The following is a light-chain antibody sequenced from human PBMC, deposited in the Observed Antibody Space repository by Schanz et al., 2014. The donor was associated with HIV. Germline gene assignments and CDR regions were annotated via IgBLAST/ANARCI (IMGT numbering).Light chain of an antibody. Sequence: DIVLTQFPGTLSLSPGEAATLSCRASQRIRTRSLAWYQQRSGQPPRLLIYDTFRRATGVPDRFSGSGSGTDFTLTISRLEPEDFAVYYCQQYGSSSWTFGQGTKVDLK. J-gene: IGKJ1*01. CDR3: QQYGSSSWT. V-gene: IGKV3-20*01. CDR1: QRIRTRS. CDR2: DTF.